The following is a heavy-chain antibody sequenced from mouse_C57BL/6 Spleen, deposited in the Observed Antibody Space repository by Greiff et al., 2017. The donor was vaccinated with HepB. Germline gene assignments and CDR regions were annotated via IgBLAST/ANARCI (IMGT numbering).Heavy chain of an antibody. CDR3: ARSADSNYPY. Sequence: VQLQQSGPELVKPGASVKISCKASGYAFSSSWMNWVKQRPGKGLEWIGRIYPGDGDTNYNGKFKGKATLTADKSSSTAYMQLSSLTSEDSAVYFCARSADSNYPYWGQGTTLTVSS. V-gene: IGHV1-82*01. CDR1: GYAFSSSW. J-gene: IGHJ2*01. CDR2: IYPGDGDT. D-gene: IGHD2-5*01.